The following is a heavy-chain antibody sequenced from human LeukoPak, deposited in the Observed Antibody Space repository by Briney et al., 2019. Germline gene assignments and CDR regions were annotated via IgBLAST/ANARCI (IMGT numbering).Heavy chain of an antibody. J-gene: IGHJ4*02. CDR1: GFTFSAYA. CDR3: AKAVRGSGSYYYDY. D-gene: IGHD3-10*01. CDR2: IGSDNKP. V-gene: IGHV3-23*05. Sequence: GGSLRLSCEASGFTFSAYAMTWVRQAPGQGLEWVSSIGSDNKPHYSESVKGRFAISRDNSKSMLFLQLNSLRAEDTAVYYCAKAVRGSGSYYYDYWGQGTLVTVSS.